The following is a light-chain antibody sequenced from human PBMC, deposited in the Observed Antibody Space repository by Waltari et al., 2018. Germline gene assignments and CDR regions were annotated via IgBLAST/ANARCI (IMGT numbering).Light chain of an antibody. CDR2: YDD. J-gene: IGLJ3*02. CDR3: AAWDDSLNGLV. CDR1: SSNIGSNA. Sequence: QSVLTQPPSVSEAPRQRVTISCSGRSSNIGSNAVNWYQQVPGKAPKLLIYYDDLLPSGVSDRFSGSKSGTSASLAISGLQSEDEADYHCAAWDDSLNGLVFGGGTKLTVL. V-gene: IGLV1-36*01.